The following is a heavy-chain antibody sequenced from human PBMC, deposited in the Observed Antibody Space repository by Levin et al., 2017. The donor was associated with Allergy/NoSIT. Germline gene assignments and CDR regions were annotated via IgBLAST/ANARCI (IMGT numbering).Heavy chain of an antibody. V-gene: IGHV4-31*03. CDR3: ASTMWSGVGY. CDR1: GGSISSGGYY. CDR2: IYYSGST. Sequence: LRLSCTVSGGSISSGGYYWSWIRQHPGKGLEWIGYIYYSGSTYYNPSLKSRVTISVDTSKNQFSLKLSSVTAADTAVYYCASTMWSGVGYWGQGTLVTVSS. D-gene: IGHD2-21*01. J-gene: IGHJ4*02.